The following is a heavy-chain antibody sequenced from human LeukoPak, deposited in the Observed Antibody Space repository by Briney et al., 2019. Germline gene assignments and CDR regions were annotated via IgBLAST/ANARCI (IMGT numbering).Heavy chain of an antibody. J-gene: IGHJ4*02. CDR3: ARDQRYCSSTSCYVN. V-gene: IGHV1-69*13. Sequence: SVTASCTASGGTFSSYAISWMRQAAGQGLECMGGIIPIFGTANYAQKFQGRVTITADESTSTAYMELSSLRSEDTAVYYCARDQRYCSSTSCYVNWGQGTLVTVSS. CDR2: IIPIFGTA. CDR1: GGTFSSYA. D-gene: IGHD2-2*01.